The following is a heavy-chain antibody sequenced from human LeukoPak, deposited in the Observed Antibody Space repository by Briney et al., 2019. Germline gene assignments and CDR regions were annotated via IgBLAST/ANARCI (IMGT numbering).Heavy chain of an antibody. CDR1: GFAFSSYW. CDR2: IKQDGSVQ. Sequence: GGSLRLSCSASGFAFSSYWMSWVRQAPGKGLEWMANIKQDGSVQNYVDSVKGRFTISRDNAKNSLYLQMNSQRAEDTAVYYCAREGSGWFEEPFDYWGQGTLVTVSS. J-gene: IGHJ4*02. D-gene: IGHD6-19*01. CDR3: AREGSGWFEEPFDY. V-gene: IGHV3-7*01.